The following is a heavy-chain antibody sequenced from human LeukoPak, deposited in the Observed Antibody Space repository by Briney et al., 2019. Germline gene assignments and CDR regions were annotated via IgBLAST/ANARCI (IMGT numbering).Heavy chain of an antibody. V-gene: IGHV1-8*03. CDR2: MNPNSGDT. J-gene: IGHJ4*02. D-gene: IGHD3-22*01. CDR3: AKDPRFGVVVTYFDY. Sequence: GASVKVSCKASGYTFTIYDINWVRQATGQGLEWMGWMNPNSGDTGYAQKFQGRVTITWNTSISTAYMELSSLRSEDTAVYYCAKDPRFGVVVTYFDYWGQGTLVTVSS. CDR1: GYTFTIYD.